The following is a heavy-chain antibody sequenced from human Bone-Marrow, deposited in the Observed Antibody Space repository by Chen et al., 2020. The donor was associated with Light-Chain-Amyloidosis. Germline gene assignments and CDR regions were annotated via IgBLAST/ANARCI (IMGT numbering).Heavy chain of an antibody. CDR2: ISYDGSNK. CDR1: GFTFSSYG. J-gene: IGHJ4*02. V-gene: IGHV3-30*18. D-gene: IGHD2-2*01. Sequence: QVQLVESGGGVVQPGRSLRLSCAASGFTFSSYGMHWVRQAPGKGLEWVAVISYDGSNKYYADSVKGRFTISRDNCKNTLYLQMNSLRAEDTAVYYCAKGTTFDYWGQGTLVTVSS. CDR3: AKGTTFDY.